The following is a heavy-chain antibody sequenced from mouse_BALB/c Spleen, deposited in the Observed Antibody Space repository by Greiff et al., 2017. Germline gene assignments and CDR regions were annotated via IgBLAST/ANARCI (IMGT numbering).Heavy chain of an antibody. CDR3: ARDYYGSSYGGAMDY. Sequence: VQLLESGAELAKPGASVKMSCKASGYTFTSYWMHWVKQRPGQGLEWIGYINPSTGYTEYTQKFKDKATLTADKSSSTVYMQLSSLTSEDSAVYYCARDYYGSSYGGAMDYWGQGTSVTVSS. D-gene: IGHD1-1*01. CDR2: INPSTGYT. V-gene: IGHV1-7*01. CDR1: GYTFTSYW. J-gene: IGHJ4*01.